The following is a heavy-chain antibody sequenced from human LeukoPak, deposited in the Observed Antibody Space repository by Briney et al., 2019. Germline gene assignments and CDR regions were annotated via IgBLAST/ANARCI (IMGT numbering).Heavy chain of an antibody. CDR1: GYSFTGNF. V-gene: IGHV1-2*02. D-gene: IGHD2-2*01. CDR2: INPNSGVT. Sequence: ASVNVSCKTSGYSFTGNFIHWVRQAPGQGLEWMGWINPNSGVTDYAQKFQGRVTMTRDTSISTAYMELSRLRFDDTAVYYCARGHRSSAGCYDYFDYWGQGTLVTVSS. J-gene: IGHJ4*02. CDR3: ARGHRSSAGCYDYFDY.